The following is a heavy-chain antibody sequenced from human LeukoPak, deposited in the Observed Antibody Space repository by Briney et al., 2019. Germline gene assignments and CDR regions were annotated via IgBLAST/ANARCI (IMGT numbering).Heavy chain of an antibody. J-gene: IGHJ5*02. CDR2: INHSGST. Sequence: SETLSLTCAVYGGSFSGYYWSWIRQPPGKGLEWIGEINHSGSTNYNPSLKSRVTISVDTSKNQFSLKLSSVTAADTAVYYCARARGTMVRGVIIKVLFGSRQWWFDPWGQGTLVTVSS. CDR3: ARARGTMVRGVIIKVLFGSRQWWFDP. V-gene: IGHV4-34*01. CDR1: GGSFSGYY. D-gene: IGHD3-10*01.